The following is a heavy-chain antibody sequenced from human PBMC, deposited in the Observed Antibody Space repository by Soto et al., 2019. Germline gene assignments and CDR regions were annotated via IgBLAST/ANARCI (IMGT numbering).Heavy chain of an antibody. Sequence: GGSLRLSCAASGFTFSSYGMHWVRQAPGKGLEWVAVISYDGSNKYYADSVKGRFTISRDNSKNTLYLQMNSLRAEDTAVYYCAKEEVRYSSSSSGLSGMDVWGQGTTVTVSS. CDR2: ISYDGSNK. CDR1: GFTFSSYG. D-gene: IGHD6-6*01. V-gene: IGHV3-30*18. CDR3: AKEEVRYSSSSSGLSGMDV. J-gene: IGHJ6*02.